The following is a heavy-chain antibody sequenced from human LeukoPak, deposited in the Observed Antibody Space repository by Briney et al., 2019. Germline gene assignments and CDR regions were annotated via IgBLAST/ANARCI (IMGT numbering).Heavy chain of an antibody. Sequence: SETLSLTCAVYGGSFSDYYWSWIRQPPGKGLEWIGEINHSGSTNYNPSLKSRVTISVDTSKNQFSLKLSSVTAADTAVYYCARDVKQLVDPNDAFDIWGQGTMVTVSS. J-gene: IGHJ3*02. CDR3: ARDVKQLVDPNDAFDI. V-gene: IGHV4-34*01. CDR2: INHSGST. D-gene: IGHD6-13*01. CDR1: GGSFSDYY.